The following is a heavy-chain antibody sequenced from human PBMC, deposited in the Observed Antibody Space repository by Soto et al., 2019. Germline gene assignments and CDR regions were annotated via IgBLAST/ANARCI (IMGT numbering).Heavy chain of an antibody. V-gene: IGHV1-3*05. CDR1: GYTFTSYA. J-gene: IGHJ4*02. CDR2: INAGNGNT. D-gene: IGHD6-19*01. Sequence: QVQLVQSGAEEKKPGASVKVSCKASGYTFTSYAMHWVRQAPGQRLEWMGWINAGNGNTKYSQKFQGRVTITRDTSASSAYPELSSLTSEATAVYYCARAVAVPADFDYWGQGTLVTVSS. CDR3: ARAVAVPADFDY.